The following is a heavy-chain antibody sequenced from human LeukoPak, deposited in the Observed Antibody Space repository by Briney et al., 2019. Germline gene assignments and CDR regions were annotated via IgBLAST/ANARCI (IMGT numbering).Heavy chain of an antibody. CDR3: ARSGDNYYYHYMDV. CDR2: ISSSSSYI. Sequence: GGSLRLSCAASGFTFSSYSMNWVRQAPGKGLEWVSSISSSSSYIYYVDSVKGRFTISRDNAKNSLYLQMNSLRVEDTAVYYCARSGDNYYYHYMDVRGKGTTVTVSS. J-gene: IGHJ6*03. V-gene: IGHV3-21*01. D-gene: IGHD1-26*01. CDR1: GFTFSSYS.